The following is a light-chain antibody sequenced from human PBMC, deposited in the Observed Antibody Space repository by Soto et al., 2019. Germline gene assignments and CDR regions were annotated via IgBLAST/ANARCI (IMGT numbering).Light chain of an antibody. J-gene: IGLJ2*01. CDR3: CSYAGGNTLV. Sequence: QSALTQPPSASGSPGQSVTIYCTGTSSDVGASNYVSWYQQHPGKAPKLMIYDVIKRPSGVPDRFSGSKSANTASLTVSGLQTEDEADYYCCSYAGGNTLVFGGGTKLTVL. CDR2: DVI. V-gene: IGLV2-8*01. CDR1: SSDVGASNY.